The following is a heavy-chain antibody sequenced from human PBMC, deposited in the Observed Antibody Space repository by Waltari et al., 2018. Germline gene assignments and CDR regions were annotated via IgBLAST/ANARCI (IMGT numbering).Heavy chain of an antibody. CDR1: GFTFSSYW. D-gene: IGHD3-3*01. V-gene: IGHV3-7*01. CDR2: IKQDGSET. CDR3: ARDHVFRGDFWSGYYDS. J-gene: IGHJ4*02. Sequence: EVQLEESGGGLVQPGGSLRLSCAAAGFTFSSYWRTWVRQAPGKGLEWVANIKQDGSETYYADSLKGRFTISRDNAKNSLYLQMNSLRAEDTALYYCARDHVFRGDFWSGYYDSWGQGTLVTVSS.